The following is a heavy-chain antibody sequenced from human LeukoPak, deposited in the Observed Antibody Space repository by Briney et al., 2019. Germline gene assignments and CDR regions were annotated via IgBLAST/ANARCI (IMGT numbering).Heavy chain of an antibody. J-gene: IGHJ4*02. Sequence: GASVKVSCKASGYTFSNNYMHWVRQAPGQGLEWMGWVNPDSGDTKYEQKFEGRVTMTRDTSINIAYMELSGLRSDDTAVYYCASPSLASGKYYEYWGQGTLVTVSS. CDR3: ASPSLASGKYYEY. D-gene: IGHD3-10*01. CDR2: VNPDSGDT. V-gene: IGHV1-2*02. CDR1: GYTFSNNY.